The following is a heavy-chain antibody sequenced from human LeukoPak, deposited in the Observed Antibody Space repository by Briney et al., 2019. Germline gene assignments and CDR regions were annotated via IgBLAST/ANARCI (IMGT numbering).Heavy chain of an antibody. D-gene: IGHD5-12*01. CDR3: ARGDGGYSGYDSYYYYMDV. Sequence: SETLSLTCAVHGGSFSGYYWSWIRQPPGKGLEWIGEINHSGSTNYNPSLKSRVTISVYTSKNQFSLKLSSVTAADTAVYYCARGDGGYSGYDSYYYYMDVWGKGTTVTVSS. CDR2: INHSGST. V-gene: IGHV4-34*01. J-gene: IGHJ6*03. CDR1: GGSFSGYY.